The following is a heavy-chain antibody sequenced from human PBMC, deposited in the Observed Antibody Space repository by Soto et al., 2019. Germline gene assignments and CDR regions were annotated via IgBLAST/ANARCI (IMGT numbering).Heavy chain of an antibody. Sequence: QVQLVQSGAEVKKPGSSVKVSCKASGGTFSSYAISWVRQASGQGLEWMGGIIPIFGTANYAQKFQGRVTITADESTSTAYMELSSLRAEDTAVYYCARDLLDTWGSDYYYYYGMDVWGQGTTVTVSS. CDR3: ARDLLDTWGSDYYYYYGMDV. D-gene: IGHD3-16*01. J-gene: IGHJ6*02. V-gene: IGHV1-69*01. CDR2: IIPIFGTA. CDR1: GGTFSSYA.